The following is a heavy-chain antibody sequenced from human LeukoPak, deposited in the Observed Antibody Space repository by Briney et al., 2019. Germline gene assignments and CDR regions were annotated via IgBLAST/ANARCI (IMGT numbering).Heavy chain of an antibody. CDR1: GYTFTNYG. CDR2: ISAYNGNT. V-gene: IGHV1-18*01. D-gene: IGHD3-22*01. Sequence: ASVKVSCKASGYTFTNYGISWVRQAPGQGLEWMGWISAYNGNTNYAQKLQGRVTMTTDTSTCTAYMELRSLRSDDTAVYYCARDRGITMIVVGLFDYWGQGTLVTVSS. CDR3: ARDRGITMIVVGLFDY. J-gene: IGHJ4*02.